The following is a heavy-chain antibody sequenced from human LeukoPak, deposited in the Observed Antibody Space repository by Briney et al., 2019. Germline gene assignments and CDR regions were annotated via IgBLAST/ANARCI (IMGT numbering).Heavy chain of an antibody. CDR1: GYTFTSYY. V-gene: IGHV1-46*01. CDR3: ARETITMIVVVKEGDALDI. J-gene: IGHJ3*02. CDR2: INPSGGST. Sequence: ASVKVSCKASGYTFTSYYMHWVRQAPGQGLEWMGIINPSGGSTSYAQKFQGGVTMTRDTSTSTVYMELSSLRSEDTAVYYCARETITMIVVVKEGDALDIWGQGTMVTVSS. D-gene: IGHD3-22*01.